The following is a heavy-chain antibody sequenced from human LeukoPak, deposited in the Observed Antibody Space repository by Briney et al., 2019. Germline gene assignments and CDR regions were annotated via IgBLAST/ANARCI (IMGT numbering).Heavy chain of an antibody. V-gene: IGHV1-24*01. CDR3: ATGTFLEWLVNY. J-gene: IGHJ4*02. CDR1: GYTLTELS. CDR2: FDPEDGET. Sequence: GASVKVSGKVSGYTLTELSMHWVRQAPGKGLEWMGGFDPEDGETIYAQKFQGRVTMTEDTSTDTAYMELSSLRSEDTAVYYCATGTFLEWLVNYWGQGTLVTVSS. D-gene: IGHD3-3*01.